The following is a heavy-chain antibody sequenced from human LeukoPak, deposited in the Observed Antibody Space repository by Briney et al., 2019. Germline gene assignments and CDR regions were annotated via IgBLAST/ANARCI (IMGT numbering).Heavy chain of an antibody. Sequence: PSETLSLTCTVSGGSISSSSYYWGWIRQPPGKGLEWIGSIHYSGSTYYNPSLKSRVTISVDTSKNQFSLMLNSVTAADTAVYYCARADILTGYSQTLWFDPWGQGTLVTVSS. V-gene: IGHV4-39*07. D-gene: IGHD3-9*01. CDR2: IHYSGST. CDR3: ARADILTGYSQTLWFDP. J-gene: IGHJ5*02. CDR1: GGSISSSSYY.